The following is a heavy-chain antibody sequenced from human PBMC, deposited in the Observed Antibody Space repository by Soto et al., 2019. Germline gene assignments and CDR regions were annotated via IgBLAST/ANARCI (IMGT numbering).Heavy chain of an antibody. CDR1: GGSISSYY. V-gene: IGHV4-59*08. Sequence: SETLSLTCTVSGGSISSYYWSWIRQPPGKGLEWIGYIYYSGSTNYNPSLKSRVTISVDTSKNQFSLKLSSVTAADTAVYYCARQNYNWTYFNWFDPCGQGTLVTVSS. CDR2: IYYSGST. CDR3: ARQNYNWTYFNWFDP. D-gene: IGHD1-7*01. J-gene: IGHJ5*02.